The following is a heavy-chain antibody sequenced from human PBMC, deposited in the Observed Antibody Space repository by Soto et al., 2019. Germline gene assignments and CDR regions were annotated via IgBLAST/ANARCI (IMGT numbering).Heavy chain of an antibody. Sequence: PGGSLSLSCVASGFTISSYAMSWVRQAPGKGLEWVSTIGGSGGSTYYADSVKGRFTVSRDNSKNTLYLQMNSLRAEDTAVYYCARASLEYSSPAGAFDIWGQGTMVTVSS. D-gene: IGHD6-6*01. CDR2: IGGSGGST. J-gene: IGHJ3*02. CDR1: GFTISSYA. CDR3: ARASLEYSSPAGAFDI. V-gene: IGHV3-23*01.